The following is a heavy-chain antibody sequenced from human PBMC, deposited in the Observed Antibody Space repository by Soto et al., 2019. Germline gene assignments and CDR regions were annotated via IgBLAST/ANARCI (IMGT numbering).Heavy chain of an antibody. Sequence: GESLKISCKGSGYSFTSYWISWVRQMPGKGLEWMGRIDPSDSYTNYSPSFQGHITISADKSISTAYLQWSSLKASDTAMYYCARDVAAARTYYYYYGMDVWGQGTTVTVSS. CDR2: IDPSDSYT. CDR1: GYSFTSYW. V-gene: IGHV5-10-1*01. CDR3: ARDVAAARTYYYYYGMDV. J-gene: IGHJ6*02. D-gene: IGHD6-13*01.